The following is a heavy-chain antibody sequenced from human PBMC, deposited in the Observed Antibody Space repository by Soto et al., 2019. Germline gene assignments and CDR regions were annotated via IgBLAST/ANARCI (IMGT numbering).Heavy chain of an antibody. CDR3: ARRARPDFYYMDV. CDR1: GFTLSGYA. J-gene: IGHJ6*03. V-gene: IGHV3-64*01. Sequence: SPRLSCAASGFTLSGYAMDWVRQAPGKGLEYVSGISSNGVGTYYANSVQGRFTISRDNSKNTVYLQMGSLRPEDMAVYYCARRARPDFYYMDVWGKGTTVTVSS. D-gene: IGHD6-6*01. CDR2: ISSNGVGT.